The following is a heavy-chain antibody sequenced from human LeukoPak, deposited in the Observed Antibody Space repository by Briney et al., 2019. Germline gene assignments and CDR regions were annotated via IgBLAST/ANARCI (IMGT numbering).Heavy chain of an antibody. J-gene: IGHJ4*02. Sequence: SVKVSCKASGYTFTSYDINWVRQATGQGLEWMGGIIPIFGTANYAQKFQGRVTITADESTSTAYMELSSLRSEDTAVYYCASGQYRDGYNLAYWGQGTLVTVSS. D-gene: IGHD5-24*01. V-gene: IGHV1-69*13. CDR1: GYTFTSYD. CDR3: ASGQYRDGYNLAY. CDR2: IIPIFGTA.